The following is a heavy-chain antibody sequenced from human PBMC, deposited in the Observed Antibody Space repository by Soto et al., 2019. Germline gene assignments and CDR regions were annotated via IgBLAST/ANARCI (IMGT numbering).Heavy chain of an antibody. CDR1: GFTFSSYG. Sequence: QVQLVESGGGVVQPGRSLRLSCAASGFTFSSYGMHWVRQAPGKGLEWVAVISYDGSNKYYADSVKGRFTISRDNSKNSLYLQMNILRAEDTAVYYCATAGTLPHPDDYWGQGTLVTVSS. V-gene: IGHV3-30*03. CDR3: ATAGTLPHPDDY. CDR2: ISYDGSNK. J-gene: IGHJ4*02. D-gene: IGHD6-13*01.